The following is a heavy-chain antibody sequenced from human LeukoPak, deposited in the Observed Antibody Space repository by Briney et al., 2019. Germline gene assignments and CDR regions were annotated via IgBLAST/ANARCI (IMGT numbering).Heavy chain of an antibody. D-gene: IGHD4-17*01. Sequence: SETLSLTCTVSGGSISSYYWSWVRQPPGKGLEWIGYIYYTGSTDYNPSLKSRVTMSVDTSKNQFSLKLSSVTAADTAVYSCARLSTVTTSFDYWGQGTLVTVSS. V-gene: IGHV4-59*01. CDR3: ARLSTVTTSFDY. CDR2: IYYTGST. J-gene: IGHJ4*02. CDR1: GGSISSYY.